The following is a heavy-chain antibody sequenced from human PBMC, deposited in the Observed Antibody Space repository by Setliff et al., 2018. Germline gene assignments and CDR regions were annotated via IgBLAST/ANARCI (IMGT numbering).Heavy chain of an antibody. CDR1: GYTFSSYA. CDR3: ARGEYTSLPSGVYYHMDV. D-gene: IGHD6-6*01. V-gene: IGHV7-4-1*02. CDR2: INTNTGNP. J-gene: IGHJ6*03. Sequence: ASVKVSCKASGYTFSSYAMNWVRQAPGQGLEWMGWINTNTGNPTYAQGFTGRFVFSLDTSVSTTYLQISSLKAEDIAVYYCARGEYTSLPSGVYYHMDVWGKGTTVTVSS.